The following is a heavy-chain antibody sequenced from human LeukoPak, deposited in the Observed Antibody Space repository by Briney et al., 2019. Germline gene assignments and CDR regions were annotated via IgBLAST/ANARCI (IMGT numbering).Heavy chain of an antibody. D-gene: IGHD1-26*01. CDR2: ISYDGSNK. V-gene: IGHV3-30*18. Sequence: GGSLRLSCAASGFTFSSYGMHWVCQAPGKGLEWVAVISYDGSNKYYADSVKGRFTISRDNSKNTLYLQMNSLRAEDTAVYYCAKSYSGSYDYFDYWGQGTLVTVSS. J-gene: IGHJ4*02. CDR1: GFTFSSYG. CDR3: AKSYSGSYDYFDY.